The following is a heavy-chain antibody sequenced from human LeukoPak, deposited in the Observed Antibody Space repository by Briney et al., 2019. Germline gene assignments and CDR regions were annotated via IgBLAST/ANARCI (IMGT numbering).Heavy chain of an antibody. D-gene: IGHD2-21*01. CDR3: ARDDSHRFDY. V-gene: IGHV3-30*04. CDR1: GFTFSSYA. Sequence: PGGSLRLSCAASGFTFSSYAMHWVRQAPGKGLEWVAVISYDGSNKYYADSVKGQFTISRDNSKNTLYLQMNSLRAEDTAVYYCARDDSHRFDYWGQGTLVTVSS. CDR2: ISYDGSNK. J-gene: IGHJ4*02.